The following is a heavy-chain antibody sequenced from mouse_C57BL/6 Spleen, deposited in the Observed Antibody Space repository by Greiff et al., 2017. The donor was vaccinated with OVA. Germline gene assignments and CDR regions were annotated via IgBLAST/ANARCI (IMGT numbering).Heavy chain of an antibody. J-gene: IGHJ2*02. CDR1: GYSITSGYY. CDR2: ISYDGSN. CDR3: ARSGVATGGDH. Sequence: ESGPGLVKPSQSLSLTCSVTGYSITSGYYWNWIRQFPGNKLEWMGYISYDGSNNYNPSLKNRISITSDKSKNQFFLKLNSVTTEDTATXFCARSGVATGGDHGARGTSLTVPS. D-gene: IGHD1-3*01. V-gene: IGHV3-6*01.